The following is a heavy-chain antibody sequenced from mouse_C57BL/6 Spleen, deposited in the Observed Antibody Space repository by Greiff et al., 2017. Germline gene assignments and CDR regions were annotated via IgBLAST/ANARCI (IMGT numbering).Heavy chain of an antibody. D-gene: IGHD1-1*02. J-gene: IGHJ3*01. CDR3: ARSLYYGGPWFAY. CDR2: IYPGSGST. Sequence: QVQLKQPGAELVKPGASVKMSCKASGYTFTSYWITWVKQRPGQGLEWIGDIYPGSGSTNYNEKFKSKATLTVDTSSSTAYMQLSSLTSEDSAVYYCARSLYYGGPWFAYWGQGTLVTVSA. CDR1: GYTFTSYW. V-gene: IGHV1-55*01.